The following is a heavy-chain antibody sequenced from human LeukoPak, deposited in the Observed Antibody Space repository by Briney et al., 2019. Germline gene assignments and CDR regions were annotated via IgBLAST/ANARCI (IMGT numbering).Heavy chain of an antibody. V-gene: IGHV1-8*01. CDR3: ARGRGYSYGYVPPGY. Sequence: ASVKVSCKASGYTFTSYDINWVRQATGQGLERMGWMNPNSGNTGHAQKFQGRVTMSRNTSISTAYMELSSLRSEDTAVYYCARGRGYSYGYVPPGYWGQGTLVTVSS. CDR2: MNPNSGNT. J-gene: IGHJ4*02. CDR1: GYTFTSYD. D-gene: IGHD5-18*01.